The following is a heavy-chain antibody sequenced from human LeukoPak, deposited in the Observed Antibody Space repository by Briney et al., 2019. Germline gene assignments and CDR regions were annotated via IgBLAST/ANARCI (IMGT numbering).Heavy chain of an antibody. CDR1: SGSISSYY. V-gene: IGHV4-59*12. CDR3: ARESYCSGGSCAYNWFDP. D-gene: IGHD2-15*01. CDR2: IYYSGST. Sequence: PSETLSLTCTVSSGSISSYYWSWIRQPPGKGLEWIGYIYYSGSTNYNPSLKSRVTISVDTSKNQFSLKLSSVTAADTAVYYCARESYCSGGSCAYNWFDPWGQGTLVTVSS. J-gene: IGHJ5*02.